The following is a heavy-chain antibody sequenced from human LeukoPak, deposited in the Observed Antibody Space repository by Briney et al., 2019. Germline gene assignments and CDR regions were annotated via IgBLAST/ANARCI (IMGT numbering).Heavy chain of an antibody. Sequence: ASVKVSCKASGYTFTSYGISWVRQAPGQGLEWMGWISAYNGNTNYAQKLQGRVAMTTDTSTSTAYMELRSLRSDDTAVYYCARHSNIVVVPAAISYYYYGMDVWGQGTTVTVSS. CDR3: ARHSNIVVVPAAISYYYYGMDV. J-gene: IGHJ6*02. V-gene: IGHV1-18*01. D-gene: IGHD2-2*01. CDR1: GYTFTSYG. CDR2: ISAYNGNT.